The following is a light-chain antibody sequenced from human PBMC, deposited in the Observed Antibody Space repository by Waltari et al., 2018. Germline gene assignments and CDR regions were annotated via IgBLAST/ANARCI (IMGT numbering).Light chain of an antibody. V-gene: IGLV2-23*02. CDR3: CSFVGSRTSLYV. CDR2: EVT. CDR1: SSDVGSYNL. Sequence: QSALTQPASVSGSPGQSITISCTGPSSDVGSYNLVSWYQHHPGKAPKLIIYEVTKRPSGVSNRFSGSKSGNTASLTISGLQAEDETDYYCCSFVGSRTSLYVFGTGTKVSVL. J-gene: IGLJ1*01.